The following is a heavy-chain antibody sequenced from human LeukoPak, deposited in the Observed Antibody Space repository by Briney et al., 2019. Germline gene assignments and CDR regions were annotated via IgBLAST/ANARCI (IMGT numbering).Heavy chain of an antibody. CDR1: GGTFSSYA. V-gene: IGHV1-69*05. CDR2: IIPIFGTA. Sequence: SVKVSCKASGGTFSSYAISWVRQAPGQGLEWMGGIIPIFGTANYAQKFQGRVTITTDESTSTAYMELSSLRSEDTAVYYCARATYSSGWCLLYYFDYWGQGTLVTVSS. D-gene: IGHD6-19*01. CDR3: ARATYSSGWCLLYYFDY. J-gene: IGHJ4*02.